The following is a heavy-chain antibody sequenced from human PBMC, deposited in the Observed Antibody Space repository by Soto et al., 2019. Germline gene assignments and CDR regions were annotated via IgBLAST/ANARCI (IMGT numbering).Heavy chain of an antibody. CDR3: ARGSWDDVSGHYYMDI. CDR2: TYYKSKWFN. V-gene: IGHV6-1*01. D-gene: IGHD5-12*01. Sequence: SQTLSLTCAISADSVSSNSAGWNWVRQTPSRGLEWLGRTYYKSKWFNNYAVSVKSRITINPDTSQNQFSLHLDSVTPEDTAVYFCARGSWDDVSGHYYMDIWGKGTTVTV. CDR1: ADSVSSNSAG. J-gene: IGHJ6*03.